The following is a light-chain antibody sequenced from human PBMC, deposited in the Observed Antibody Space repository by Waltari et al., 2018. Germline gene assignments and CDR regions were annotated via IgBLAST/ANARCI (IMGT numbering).Light chain of an antibody. CDR2: AAS. CDR3: QHYVRLPAT. J-gene: IGKJ1*01. V-gene: IGKV3-20*01. Sequence: EIVLTHSPGTRSSSPGERAPLSCRDRQSVSRTLAWSQQKPGQAPKLLIYAASIRATGIPDRFTGSGSGTDFSLTISSLEPEDFAIYFCQHYVRLPATFGQGTKVEIK. CDR1: QSVSRT.